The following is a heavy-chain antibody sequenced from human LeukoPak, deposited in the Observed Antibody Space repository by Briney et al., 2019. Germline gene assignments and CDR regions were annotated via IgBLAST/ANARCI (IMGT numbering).Heavy chain of an antibody. CDR2: INHSGST. V-gene: IGHV4-34*01. Sequence: SETLSLTCAVYGGSFSGYYWSWIRQPPGKGLEWIGEINHSGSTNYNPSLKSRVTISVDTSKNQFSLKLSSVTAADTAVYYCARGEVYCSSTSCYRRSYYYGMDVWGQGTTVTVSS. CDR1: GGSFSGYY. D-gene: IGHD2-2*02. J-gene: IGHJ6*02. CDR3: ARGEVYCSSTSCYRRSYYYGMDV.